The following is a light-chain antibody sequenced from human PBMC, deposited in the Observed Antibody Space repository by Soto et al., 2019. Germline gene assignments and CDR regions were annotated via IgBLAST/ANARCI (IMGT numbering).Light chain of an antibody. V-gene: IGLV1-44*01. J-gene: IGLJ1*01. CDR3: AAWDDSLNAYV. CDR2: SNN. CDR1: SSNIGSNT. Sequence: QSVLTQPPSESGTPGQRVTSSCSGSSSNIGSNTVNWYQQLPGTAPKVLIYSNNQRPSGVPDRFSGSKSGTSASLAISGLQSEDEADYYCAAWDDSLNAYVFGTGTKVTVL.